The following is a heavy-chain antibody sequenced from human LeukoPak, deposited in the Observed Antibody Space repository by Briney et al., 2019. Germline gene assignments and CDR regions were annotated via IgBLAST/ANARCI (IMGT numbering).Heavy chain of an antibody. J-gene: IGHJ4*02. D-gene: IGHD3-22*01. CDR1: GYTFTAHH. Sequence: ASVKVSCKASGYTFTAHHIHWVRQAPGQGLEWMGWINPNSGGTNYAQKFQGWVTMTRDTSISTAYMELSRLRSDDTAVYYCARGGLFQQFDYWGQGTLVTVSS. CDR3: ARGGLFQQFDY. CDR2: INPNSGGT. V-gene: IGHV1-2*04.